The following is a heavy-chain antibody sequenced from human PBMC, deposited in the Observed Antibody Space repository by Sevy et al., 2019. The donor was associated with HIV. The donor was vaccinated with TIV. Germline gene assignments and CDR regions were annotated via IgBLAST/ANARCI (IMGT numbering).Heavy chain of an antibody. V-gene: IGHV3-23*01. D-gene: IGHD2-8*01. CDR3: AREGCTKPHDY. CDR2: LSFGCGEI. CDR1: GFTFSKYS. J-gene: IGHJ4*02. Sequence: GGSLRLSCAASGFTFSKYSMSWVRQPPGKGLEWVSTLSFGCGEINYADSVKGRLTISRDNSKSTVYLQMSNLRPEDTAVYYGAREGCTKPHDYWGQGTLVTVSS.